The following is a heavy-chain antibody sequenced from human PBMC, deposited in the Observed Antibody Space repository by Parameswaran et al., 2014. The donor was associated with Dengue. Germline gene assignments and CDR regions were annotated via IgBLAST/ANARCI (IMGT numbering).Heavy chain of an antibody. V-gene: IGHV1-2*02. CDR3: ASAYYYDSSGWDP. D-gene: IGHD3-22*01. CDR2: INPNSGGT. J-gene: IGHJ5*02. Sequence: WVRQAPGQGLEWMGWINPNSGGTNYAQKFQGRVTMTRDTSISTAYMELSRLRSDDTAVYYCASAYYYDSSGWDPWGQGTLVTVSS.